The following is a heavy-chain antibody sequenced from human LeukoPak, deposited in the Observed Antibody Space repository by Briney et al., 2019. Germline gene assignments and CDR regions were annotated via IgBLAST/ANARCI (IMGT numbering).Heavy chain of an antibody. CDR3: ARGPHGGFVIIPTEF. CDR2: IKQDETEK. V-gene: IGHV3-7*01. Sequence: GGSLRLSCTASGFTFSNFWMGWVRQAPGKGLEWVANIKQDETEKFYLGSVKGRFTISRDNAKNSLFLQMNSLRAEDTAVYYCARGPHGGFVIIPTEFWGQGTLVTVSS. D-gene: IGHD3-3*01. J-gene: IGHJ4*02. CDR1: GFTFSNFW.